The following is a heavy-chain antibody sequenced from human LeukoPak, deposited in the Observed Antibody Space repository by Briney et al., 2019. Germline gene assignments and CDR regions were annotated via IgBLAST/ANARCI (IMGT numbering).Heavy chain of an antibody. CDR2: INHSGST. CDR1: GGSFSGYY. V-gene: IGHV4-34*01. J-gene: IGHJ4*02. Sequence: PSETLSLTCGVYGGSFSGYYWGWIRQTPGKGLEWIGEINHSGSTNYNSSLKSRVTISVDMSKNQFSLKLSSVTAADTAVYYCARILSGHYYPADYWGQGTLVTVSS. D-gene: IGHD1-26*01. CDR3: ARILSGHYYPADY.